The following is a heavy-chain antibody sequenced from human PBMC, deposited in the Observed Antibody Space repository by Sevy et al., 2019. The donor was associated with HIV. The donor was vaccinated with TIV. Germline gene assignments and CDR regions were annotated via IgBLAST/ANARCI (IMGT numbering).Heavy chain of an antibody. CDR3: ARDSMTTVTTEYYFDY. CDR1: GGSISSYY. V-gene: IGHV4-4*07. D-gene: IGHD4-4*01. J-gene: IGHJ4*02. CDR2: IYTSGST. Sequence: SETLSLTCTVSGGSISSYYWSWIRQLAGKGLEWIGRIYTSGSTNYNPSLKSRVTMSVDTSKNQFSLKLSSVTAADTAVYYCARDSMTTVTTEYYFDYWGQRTLVTVSS.